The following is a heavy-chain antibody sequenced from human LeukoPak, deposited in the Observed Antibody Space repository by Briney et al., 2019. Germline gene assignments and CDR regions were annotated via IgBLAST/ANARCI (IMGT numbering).Heavy chain of an antibody. J-gene: IGHJ4*02. CDR2: ISSRSSFI. CDR1: GFNFSTYS. D-gene: IGHD6-13*01. Sequence: GGSLRLSCAASGFNFSTYSMNWVRQAPGKGLEWVSSISSRSSFIYYADSVKGRFTISRDNAKNSLYLQMNSLRAEDTAVYYCARDGVLAVGRGAPLDYWGQGTLVTVSS. CDR3: ARDGVLAVGRGAPLDY. V-gene: IGHV3-21*01.